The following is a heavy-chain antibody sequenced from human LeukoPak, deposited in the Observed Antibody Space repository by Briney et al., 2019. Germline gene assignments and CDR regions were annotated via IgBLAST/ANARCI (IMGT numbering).Heavy chain of an antibody. CDR1: GYTFTSYA. J-gene: IGHJ4*02. V-gene: IGHV7-4-1*02. Sequence: VASVKVSCKASGYTFTSYAMNWVRQAPGQGLEWMGWINTNTGNPTYAQGFTGRFVFSLDTSVSTAYLQISSLKAEDTVVYYCARESFVAAPDEYFDYWGQGTLVTVSS. CDR2: INTNTGNP. CDR3: ARESFVAAPDEYFDY. D-gene: IGHD6-19*01.